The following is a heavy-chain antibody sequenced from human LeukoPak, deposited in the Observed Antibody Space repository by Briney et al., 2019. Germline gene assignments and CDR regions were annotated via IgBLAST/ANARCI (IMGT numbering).Heavy chain of an antibody. J-gene: IGHJ4*02. D-gene: IGHD3-22*01. CDR1: GFTFSSYA. Sequence: PGGSLRLSCAASGFTFSSYAMSWVRQAPGKGLEWVSGISGSGGGITYYTDSVKGRFTISRDNSKNTLYLQLNSLRAEDTAVYYCATTKWFIGYWGQGTLVTVSS. V-gene: IGHV3-23*01. CDR3: ATTKWFIGY. CDR2: ISGSGGGIT.